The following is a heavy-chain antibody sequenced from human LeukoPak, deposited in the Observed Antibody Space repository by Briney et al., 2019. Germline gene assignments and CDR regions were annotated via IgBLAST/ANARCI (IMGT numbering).Heavy chain of an antibody. D-gene: IGHD1-26*01. V-gene: IGHV1-18*01. J-gene: IGHJ6*03. CDR3: ARNRGSPPDYYYYYMDV. Sequence: ASVKVSCKASGYTFTGNGISWVRQAPGQGLEWMGWISPYNGNTKYAQKLQGRVTMTTDTSTSTAYMELRSLRSDDTAVYYCARNRGSPPDYYYYYMDVWGKGTTVTISS. CDR2: ISPYNGNT. CDR1: GYTFTGNG.